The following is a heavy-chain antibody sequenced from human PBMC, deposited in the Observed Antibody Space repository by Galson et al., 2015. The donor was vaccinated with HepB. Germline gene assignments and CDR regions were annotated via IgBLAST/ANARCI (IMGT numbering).Heavy chain of an antibody. CDR3: ARDRDDYGDYGRSFWFDP. D-gene: IGHD4-17*01. V-gene: IGHV3-33*01. Sequence: SLRLSCAASGFTFSRYGMHWVRQAPGKGLEWVAVIWYDGSNKYYADSVKGRFTISRDNTKNTLYLQMNSLRAEDTAVYYCARDRDDYGDYGRSFWFDPWGQGTLVTVSS. CDR2: IWYDGSNK. CDR1: GFTFSRYG. J-gene: IGHJ5*02.